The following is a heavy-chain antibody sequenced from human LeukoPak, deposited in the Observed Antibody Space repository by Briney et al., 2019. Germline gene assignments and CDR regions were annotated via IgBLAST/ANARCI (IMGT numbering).Heavy chain of an antibody. D-gene: IGHD3-10*01. CDR2: INPNSGGT. J-gene: IGHJ3*02. Sequence: ASVKVSCKASGYTFTGYYMHWVRQAPGQGLEWMGWINPNSGGTNYAQKFQGRVTMTRDTSISTAYMELSRLRSDDTAVYYCAGDHYGSGSYYRDAFDIWGQGTMVTVSS. V-gene: IGHV1-2*02. CDR3: AGDHYGSGSYYRDAFDI. CDR1: GYTFTGYY.